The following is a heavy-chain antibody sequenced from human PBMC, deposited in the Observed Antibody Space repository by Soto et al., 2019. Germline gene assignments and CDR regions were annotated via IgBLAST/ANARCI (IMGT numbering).Heavy chain of an antibody. CDR2: ISLSSSTI. J-gene: IGHJ6*03. CDR1: GFTFSSYN. Sequence: EVQLVEYGGGLVQPGGSLRLSCAASGFTFSSYNMNWVRQAPGKGLEWISDISLSSSTIFYADSVKGRFNISRDNAKNALYLQMNSLRAEDTAVYYCARDSRNYYYYMDVWGKWTTVTVSS. CDR3: ARDSRNYYYYMDV. V-gene: IGHV3-48*01.